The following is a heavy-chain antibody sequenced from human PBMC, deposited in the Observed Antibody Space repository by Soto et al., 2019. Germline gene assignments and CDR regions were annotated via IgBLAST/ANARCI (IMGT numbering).Heavy chain of an antibody. CDR3: ATEGDGSGSYYYGMDV. J-gene: IGHJ6*02. V-gene: IGHV1-69*12. CDR1: GGTFSSDA. CDR2: IIPIFGTA. Sequence: QVQLVQSGAEVKKPGSSVKVSCKASGGTFSSDAITWVRQAPGQGLEWMGGIIPIFGTANYAQKFQGRVTITADESTSTAYMALSSLRSEDTAVYYCATEGDGSGSYYYGMDVWGQGTTVTVSS. D-gene: IGHD3-22*01.